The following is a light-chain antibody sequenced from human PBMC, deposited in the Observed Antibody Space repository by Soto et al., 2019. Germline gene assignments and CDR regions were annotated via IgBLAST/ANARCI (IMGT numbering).Light chain of an antibody. CDR1: QSIRHY. J-gene: IGKJ1*01. CDR3: QHHNSYSQT. V-gene: IGKV1-5*01. CDR2: GAS. Sequence: DIQMTQSPPTLSASVGDRVTITCRASQSIRHYLAWYQQMPGKAPKLLIYGASTLQSGGPSRFSGSGSGTEFTLTISSLQPDDCGTYFCQHHNSYSQTFGQGTKVEIK.